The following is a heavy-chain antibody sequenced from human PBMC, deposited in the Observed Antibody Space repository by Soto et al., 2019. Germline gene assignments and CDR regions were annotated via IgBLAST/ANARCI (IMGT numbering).Heavy chain of an antibody. V-gene: IGHV3-23*01. CDR1: GFTFSSYA. J-gene: IGHJ4*02. CDR2: ISGSGGST. CDR3: AKDANAFTTGSGGY. Sequence: EVHLLESGGGLVQPGGSLRLSCAASGFTFSSYAMTWVRQAPGKGLEWVSSISGSGGSTYYTHSVKGRFTISRDNSRNPLYLQMHSLRAEDTAVYYCAKDANAFTTGSGGYWGQGTLVTVSS. D-gene: IGHD2-8*02.